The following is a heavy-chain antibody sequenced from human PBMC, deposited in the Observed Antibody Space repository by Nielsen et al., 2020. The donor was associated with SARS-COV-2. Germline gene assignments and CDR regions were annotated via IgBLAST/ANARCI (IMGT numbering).Heavy chain of an antibody. V-gene: IGHV4-4*02. CDR3: ARRNRLAAPGAHFDL. CDR2: VSHSGSI. Sequence: SETLSLTCAVSGGSVSSNDWWTWVRQSPGKGLEWIGEVSHSGSINYNPSLKSRVTLSMDKSKRQFSLKLASLTAADTAFYYCARRNRLAAPGAHFDLWGRDSLVTVS. J-gene: IGHJ2*01. CDR1: GGSVSSNDW. D-gene: IGHD6-13*01.